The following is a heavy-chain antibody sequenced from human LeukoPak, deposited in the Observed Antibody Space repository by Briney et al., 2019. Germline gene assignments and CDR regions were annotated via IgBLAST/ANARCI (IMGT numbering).Heavy chain of an antibody. V-gene: IGHV3-23*01. CDR1: GFTFSSYA. D-gene: IGHD6-19*01. Sequence: GGSLRLSCAASGFTFSSYAMSWVRQAPGKGLDWVSGISGSGGSTYYADSVKSRFTISRDNSKNTLYLQMNSLRAEDTAVYYCAKGEQWLEEYYFDYWGQGTLVTVSS. CDR3: AKGEQWLEEYYFDY. J-gene: IGHJ4*02. CDR2: ISGSGGST.